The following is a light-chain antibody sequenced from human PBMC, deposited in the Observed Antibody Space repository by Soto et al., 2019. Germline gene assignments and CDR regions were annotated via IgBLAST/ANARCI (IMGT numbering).Light chain of an antibody. CDR1: QSISSN. CDR3: QQYNNCPPT. V-gene: IGKV3-15*01. CDR2: GAS. Sequence: EIVMTQSPSTLSVSAGERATISCRASQSISSNLAWYQQKPGQAPRLLIYGASTMVTGIPARFSGSGSGTEFTLTISSLQSEDFAVYYCQQYNNCPPTFGEGTKVEIK. J-gene: IGKJ4*01.